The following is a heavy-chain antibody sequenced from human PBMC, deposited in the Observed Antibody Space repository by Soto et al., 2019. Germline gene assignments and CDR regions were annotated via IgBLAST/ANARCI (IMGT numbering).Heavy chain of an antibody. CDR1: GYTFTSYL. D-gene: IGHD2-15*01. V-gene: IGHV1-3*01. CDR2: INAGDGNT. J-gene: IGHJ4*02. CDR3: ARDLGGWPDY. Sequence: GASVKVYCKASGYTFTSYLMHWVRQAPGQRLEWMGWINAGDGNTKYSQKFQGRVTITRDTSASTAYMELSSLRSEDTAVYYCARDLGGWPDYWGQGTLVTVSS.